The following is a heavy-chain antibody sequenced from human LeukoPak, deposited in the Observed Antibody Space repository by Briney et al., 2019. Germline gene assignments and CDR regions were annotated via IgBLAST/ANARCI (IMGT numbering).Heavy chain of an antibody. D-gene: IGHD6-13*01. V-gene: IGHV3-23*01. CDR3: ARHIDSSHYPFDY. J-gene: IGHJ4*02. CDR2: ISGRGGST. CDR1: GFTFSSYV. Sequence: GGSLRLSCAASGFTFSSYVMSWVRQAPGKGLEWVSSISGRGGSTFYADPVKGRFTISSDISTNIVYLQMDSLRVDDTAVYYCARHIDSSHYPFDYWGQGTLVTVSS.